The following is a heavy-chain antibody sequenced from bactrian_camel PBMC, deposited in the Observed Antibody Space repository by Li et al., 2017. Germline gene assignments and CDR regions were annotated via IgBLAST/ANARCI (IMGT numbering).Heavy chain of an antibody. CDR3: VKDGGRWDSFDY. D-gene: IGHD2*01. CDR2: ITSDGST. J-gene: IGHJ4*01. CDR1: GYTNRRKC. V-gene: IGHV3S1*01. Sequence: HVQLVESGGGSVQAGGSLRLSCAASGYTNRRKCMGWFRQAPGKGLEWVSAITSDGSTYYADSVKGRFTMSRDNGKNSLFLQLNSLKIEDTAMYYCVKDGGRWDSFDYWGQGTQVTVSS.